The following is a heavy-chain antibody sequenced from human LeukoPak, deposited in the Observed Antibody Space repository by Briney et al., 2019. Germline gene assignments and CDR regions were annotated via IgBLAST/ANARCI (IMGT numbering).Heavy chain of an antibody. Sequence: SGGSLRLSCAASGFTFSSYAMHWVRQAPGKGLEWVAVISYDGSNKYYADSVKGRFTISRDNSKNTLYLQMNSLRAEDTAVYYCVRDYCGGDCPLDYWGQGTLVTVSS. D-gene: IGHD2-21*02. CDR2: ISYDGSNK. CDR1: GFTFSSYA. V-gene: IGHV3-30*04. J-gene: IGHJ4*02. CDR3: VRDYCGGDCPLDY.